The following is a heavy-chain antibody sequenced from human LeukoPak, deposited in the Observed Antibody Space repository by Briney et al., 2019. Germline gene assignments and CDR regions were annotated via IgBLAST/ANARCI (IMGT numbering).Heavy chain of an antibody. J-gene: IGHJ5*02. V-gene: IGHV1-69*04. CDR2: IIPMFGIA. D-gene: IGHD2-2*01. CDR1: GGTFSSYA. Sequence: SVKVSCKASGGTFSSYAISWVRQAPGQGLEWMGRIIPMFGIANYAQKFQGRVTITADKSTSTAYMELSSLRSEDTAVYYCARGPFIVVPAAMRWFDPWGQGTLVTVSS. CDR3: ARGPFIVVPAAMRWFDP.